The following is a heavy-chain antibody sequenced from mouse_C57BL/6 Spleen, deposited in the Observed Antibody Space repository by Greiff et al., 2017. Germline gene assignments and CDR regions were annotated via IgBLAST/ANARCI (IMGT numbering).Heavy chain of an antibody. Sequence: VQLQQPGTELVKPGASVKLSCKASGYTFTSYWMHWVKQRPGQGLEWIGNINPSNGGTNYNGKFKSQATLTVDKSSSTAYMQLSGLTSEDTAVYEGARRYYCGSTWYYDVWGTGTTVSVAS. D-gene: IGHD1-1*01. J-gene: IGHJ1*03. CDR2: INPSNGGT. CDR1: GYTFTSYW. V-gene: IGHV1-53*01. CDR3: ARRYYCGSTWYYDV.